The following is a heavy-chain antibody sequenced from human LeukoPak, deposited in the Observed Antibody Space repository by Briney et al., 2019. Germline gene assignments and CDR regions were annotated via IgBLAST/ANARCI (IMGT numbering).Heavy chain of an antibody. J-gene: IGHJ4*02. CDR2: IIPIFGTA. V-gene: IGHV1-69*13. CDR1: GGTFSSYA. Sequence: SVKVSCKASGGTFSSYAISWVRQAPGQGLEWMGGIIPIFGTANYAQKFQGRVTITADESTSTAYMELSSLRSEDTAVYYCARAVSSTTMLSGYYFDYWGQGTLVTVSS. CDR3: ARAVSSTTMLSGYYFDY. D-gene: IGHD2-2*01.